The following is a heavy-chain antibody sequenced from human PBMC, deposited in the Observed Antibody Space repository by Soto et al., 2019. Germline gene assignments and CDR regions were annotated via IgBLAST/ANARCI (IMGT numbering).Heavy chain of an antibody. CDR3: ARGRAATLAAAAYDY. CDR2: ISTYNGNT. J-gene: IGHJ4*02. D-gene: IGHD6-13*01. V-gene: IGHV1-18*01. CDR1: GSTFTSYG. Sequence: QVQVVQSGAEVKKPGASVKVSCKGSGSTFTSYGIAWVRQAPGQGLEWMGWISTYNGNTKYAQSLQDRVTMTTDTSTSTAYMELRSLTSDDTALYFCARGRAATLAAAAYDYWGQGTLVTVSS.